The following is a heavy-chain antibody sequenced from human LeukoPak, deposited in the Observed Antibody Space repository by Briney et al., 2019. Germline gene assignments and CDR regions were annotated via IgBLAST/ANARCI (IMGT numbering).Heavy chain of an antibody. CDR2: IYVTAT. V-gene: IGHV4-59*08. CDR1: GGSIGTFY. Sequence: SETLSLTCTVSGGSIGTFYWSWIRQSPGKGLEWIGYIYVTATRYNPYLQSRLTISVDRSLNQFFLNPSSVTAADTAVYYCARHIGGGIEDMDVWGKGTKVIVSS. CDR3: ARHIGGGIEDMDV. J-gene: IGHJ6*03. D-gene: IGHD3-16*02.